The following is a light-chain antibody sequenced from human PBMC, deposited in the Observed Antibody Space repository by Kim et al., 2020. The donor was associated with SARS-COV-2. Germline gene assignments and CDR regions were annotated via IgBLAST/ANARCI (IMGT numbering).Light chain of an antibody. CDR3: SSYTSSSTPWV. V-gene: IGLV2-14*03. J-gene: IGLJ1*01. Sequence: QSITISCTGTGSDVGGYNYVSWYQQHPGKAPKVMIYDVSNRPSGVSNRFSGSKSGNTASLTISGLQAEDEADYYCSSYTSSSTPWVFGTGTKVPS. CDR2: DVS. CDR1: GSDVGGYNY.